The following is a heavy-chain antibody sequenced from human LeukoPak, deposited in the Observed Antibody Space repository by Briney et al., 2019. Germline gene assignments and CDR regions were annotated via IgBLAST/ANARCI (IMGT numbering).Heavy chain of an antibody. Sequence: PSETLSLTCSVSGGSISSDYWSWMRQPPGKGLEWIGSTYHIGNTNYNPSLKSRVTMSVDTSKSQFSLKLSSVTAADTAVYYCARAALGGAFDVWGQGTLVSVSS. CDR1: GGSISSDY. D-gene: IGHD2-15*01. J-gene: IGHJ3*01. CDR2: TYHIGNT. CDR3: ARAALGGAFDV. V-gene: IGHV4-59*08.